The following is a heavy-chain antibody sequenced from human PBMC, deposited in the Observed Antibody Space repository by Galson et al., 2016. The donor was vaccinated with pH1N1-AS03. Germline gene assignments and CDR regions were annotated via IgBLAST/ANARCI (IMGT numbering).Heavy chain of an antibody. CDR3: GHSTAGY. Sequence: PALVKPTQTLTLTCTFSGFSLSTSEVGVGWIRQPPGKALEWLALISWNDNKLYRPSLKSRLTITKDTSKNQVVLTMTNMDPEDTATYYCGHSTAGYWGQGTMVTVSS. D-gene: IGHD2-21*02. CDR2: ISWNDNK. CDR1: GFSLSTSEVG. V-gene: IGHV2-5*01. J-gene: IGHJ3*01.